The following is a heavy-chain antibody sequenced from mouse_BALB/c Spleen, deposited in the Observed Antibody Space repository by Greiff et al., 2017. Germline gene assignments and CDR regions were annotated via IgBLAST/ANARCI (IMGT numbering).Heavy chain of an antibody. D-gene: IGHD1-3*01. CDR1: GFTFSSYA. CDR2: ISSGGST. V-gene: IGHV5-6-5*01. J-gene: IGHJ4*01. CDR3: ARGTKGYAMDY. Sequence: EVQLQESGGGLVKPGGSLKLSCAASGFTFSSYAMSWVRQTPEKRLEWVASISSGGSTYYPDSVKGRFTISRDNARNILYLQMSSLRSEDTAMYYCARGTKGYAMDYWGQGTSVTVSS.